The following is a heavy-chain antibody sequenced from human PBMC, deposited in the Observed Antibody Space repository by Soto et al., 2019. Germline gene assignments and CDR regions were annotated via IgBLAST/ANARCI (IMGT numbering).Heavy chain of an antibody. D-gene: IGHD2-21*01. Sequence: QLQLQESGPGVVKPSETLSLTCIVSGDSISSDGHHWGWIRQPPGKGLEWIASTSYSGNTHYNPSLQSRVTISIDTSKNQLSLKLISVTAADTAVYYCARLRGLGVVSPYFDYWGQGALVTVSS. J-gene: IGHJ4*02. CDR1: GDSISSDGHH. V-gene: IGHV4-39*01. CDR2: TSYSGNT. CDR3: ARLRGLGVVSPYFDY.